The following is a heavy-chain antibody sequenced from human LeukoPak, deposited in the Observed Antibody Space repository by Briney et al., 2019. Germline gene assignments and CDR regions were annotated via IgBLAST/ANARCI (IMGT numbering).Heavy chain of an antibody. V-gene: IGHV3-23*01. J-gene: IGHJ4*02. Sequence: GGSLGLSLSASGFHFSGYVIILVRQAPGKGLGVGSGITASGDRTFYGDSVRGRFTMSRDNSKNTVYLQMNSLRVDDTAVYYCARRDIVVVVSASDYWGQGTLVTVSS. D-gene: IGHD2-15*01. CDR1: GFHFSGYV. CDR3: ARRDIVVVVSASDY. CDR2: ITASGDRT.